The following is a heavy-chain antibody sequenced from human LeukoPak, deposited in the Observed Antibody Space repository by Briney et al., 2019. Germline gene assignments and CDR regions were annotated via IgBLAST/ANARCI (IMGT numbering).Heavy chain of an antibody. CDR1: GYTFSSYG. D-gene: IGHD6-6*01. V-gene: IGHV1-18*01. CDR3: ARAPYSSSSRADY. Sequence: ASVKVSCKASGYTFSSYGISWVRQAPGKGLEWMGWISAYNGNTNYAQKFQGRVTMTTDTSTSTAYMDLRSLRSDDTAVYYCARAPYSSSSRADYWGQGTLVTVSS. J-gene: IGHJ4*02. CDR2: ISAYNGNT.